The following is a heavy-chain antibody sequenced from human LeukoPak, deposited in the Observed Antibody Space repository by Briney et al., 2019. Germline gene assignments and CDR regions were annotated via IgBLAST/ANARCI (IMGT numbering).Heavy chain of an antibody. CDR2: IYPGDSDT. Sequence: AGESLKISCKGSGYSFTSYWIGWVRQMPGKGLEWMGIIYPGDSDTRYSPSFQGQVTIPADKSISTAYLQWSSLKASDTAMYYCARLTRYCSSTSCYTGGCADYRGQGTLVTVSS. V-gene: IGHV5-51*01. J-gene: IGHJ4*02. CDR1: GYSFTSYW. CDR3: ARLTRYCSSTSCYTGGCADY. D-gene: IGHD2-2*02.